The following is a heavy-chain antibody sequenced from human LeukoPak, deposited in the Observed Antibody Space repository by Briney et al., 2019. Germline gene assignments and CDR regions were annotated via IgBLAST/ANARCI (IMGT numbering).Heavy chain of an antibody. CDR1: GFTFSSYG. CDR3: AKVYGDYYWYFDY. V-gene: IGHV3-30*02. D-gene: IGHD4-17*01. Sequence: GGSLRLSCAASGFTFSSYGMHWVRQAPGKGLEWVTVIWYDGINKYYADSVKGRFTISRDNSKNTLYLQMNSLRAEDTAVYYCAKVYGDYYWYFDYWGQGTLVTVSS. J-gene: IGHJ4*02. CDR2: IWYDGINK.